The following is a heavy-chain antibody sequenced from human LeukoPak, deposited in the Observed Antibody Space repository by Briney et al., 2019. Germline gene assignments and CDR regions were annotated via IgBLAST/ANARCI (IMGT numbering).Heavy chain of an antibody. D-gene: IGHD3-10*01. Sequence: ASVKVSCKASGYTFTSYYMHWVRQAPGQGLEWMGIINPSGGSTSYAQKFRGRVTTTRDTSTSTVYMELSSLRSEDTAVYYCARDYFSHGSGSLNWFDPWGQGTLVTVSS. J-gene: IGHJ5*02. CDR2: INPSGGST. CDR1: GYTFTSYY. V-gene: IGHV1-46*01. CDR3: ARDYFSHGSGSLNWFDP.